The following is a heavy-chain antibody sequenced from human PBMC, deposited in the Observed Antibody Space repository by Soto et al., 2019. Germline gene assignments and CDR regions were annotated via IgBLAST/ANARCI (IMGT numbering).Heavy chain of an antibody. D-gene: IGHD6-19*01. Sequence: SETLSLTCTVSSGSVSSGGYFWSWIRQLPGKGLEWIGYIYHTGSTFYNPSLKSRVTISVDTSKNQFSLKLSSVTAADTAVYYCARDSDSSGWYYLDYWGQGTLVTAPQ. CDR2: IYHTGST. CDR3: ARDSDSSGWYYLDY. CDR1: SGSVSSGGYF. V-gene: IGHV4-31*03. J-gene: IGHJ4*02.